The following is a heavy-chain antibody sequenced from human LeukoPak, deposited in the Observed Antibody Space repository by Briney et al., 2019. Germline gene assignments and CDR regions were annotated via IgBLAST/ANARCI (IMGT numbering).Heavy chain of an antibody. D-gene: IGHD3-16*01. Sequence: GGSLRLSCPVSGFTFSSYAMYWVRQAPGKGLEWVSLISGDGATTYYADSVKGRFNISRDNSKSSLYLQMNSLRSEDSALYYCAKDNQRGGFQHWGQGTLVTVSS. V-gene: IGHV3-43*02. CDR3: AKDNQRGGFQH. J-gene: IGHJ1*01. CDR1: GFTFSSYA. CDR2: ISGDGATT.